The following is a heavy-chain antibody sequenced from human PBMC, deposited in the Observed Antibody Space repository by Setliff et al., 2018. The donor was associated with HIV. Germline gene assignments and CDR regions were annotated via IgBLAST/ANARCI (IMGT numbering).Heavy chain of an antibody. D-gene: IGHD3-10*01. CDR3: AKDARGVYPSGHVDY. V-gene: IGHV3-23*01. CDR1: GFTFSNYA. CDR2: ISWSSGSI. J-gene: IGHJ4*02. Sequence: GGSLRLSCAASGFTFSNYAMSWVRQAPGKGLEWVSTISWSSGSIGYADSVKGRFTISRDNSKNTLYLQMNSLRAEDTAVYYCAKDARGVYPSGHVDYWGQGTLVTVSS.